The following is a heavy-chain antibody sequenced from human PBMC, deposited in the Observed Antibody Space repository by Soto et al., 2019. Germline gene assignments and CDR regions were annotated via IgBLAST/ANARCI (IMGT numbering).Heavy chain of an antibody. V-gene: IGHV1-46*01. CDR2: INPSNGRT. Sequence: QVQLVQSGAEVKKPGASVKVSCKASGYAFSSNYIHWVRQASGQGLEWMGVINPSNGRTTYAQNFQDRVTMTRDTSTSTVYLELRSLSSDDTPVYYCARRGFDYWGQGTPVTVSS. J-gene: IGHJ4*02. CDR1: GYAFSSNY. CDR3: ARRGFDY.